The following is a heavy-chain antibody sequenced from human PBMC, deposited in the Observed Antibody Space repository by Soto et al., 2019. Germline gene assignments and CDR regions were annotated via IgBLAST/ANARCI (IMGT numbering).Heavy chain of an antibody. D-gene: IGHD3-10*01. Sequence: GGSLRLSCAAPGFTFSSYAMSWVRQAPGKGLEWVSAISGSGGSTYYADSVKGRFTISRDNSKNTLYLQMNSLRAEDTAVYYCAKPRSYYYYYGMDVWGQGTTVTVSS. CDR1: GFTFSSYA. CDR2: ISGSGGST. J-gene: IGHJ6*02. CDR3: AKPRSYYYYYGMDV. V-gene: IGHV3-23*01.